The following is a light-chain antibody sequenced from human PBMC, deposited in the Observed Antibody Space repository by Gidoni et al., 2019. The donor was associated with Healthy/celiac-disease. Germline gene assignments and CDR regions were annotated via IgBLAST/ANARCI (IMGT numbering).Light chain of an antibody. CDR3: QQSYSTPRT. CDR1: QSISSY. V-gene: IGKV1-39*01. Sequence: IQMTQSPSSLSASVGDRVTIPCLASQSISSYLTWYQQKPGKAPKLRIYAASSWQSGVPSRLSGSGSGTYFTLTISSWQPEDFATYYCQQSYSTPRTFGQGTKVEIK. J-gene: IGKJ1*01. CDR2: AAS.